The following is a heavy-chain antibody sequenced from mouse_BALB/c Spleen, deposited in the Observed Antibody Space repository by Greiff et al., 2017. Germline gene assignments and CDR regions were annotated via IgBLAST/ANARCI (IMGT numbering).Heavy chain of an antibody. V-gene: IGHV5-17*02. CDR1: GFTFSSFG. J-gene: IGHJ2*01. CDR2: ISSGSSTI. CDR3: ARGGITTALFDY. D-gene: IGHD1-2*01. Sequence: DVKLVESGGGLVQPGGSRKLSCAASGFTFSSFGMHWVRQAPEKGLEWVAYISSGSSTIYYADTVKGRFTISRDNPKNTLFLQMTSLRSEDTAMYYCARGGITTALFDYWGQGTTLTVSS.